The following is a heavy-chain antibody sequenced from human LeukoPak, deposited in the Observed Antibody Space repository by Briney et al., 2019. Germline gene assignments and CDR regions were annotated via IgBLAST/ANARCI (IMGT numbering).Heavy chain of an antibody. CDR1: GGSISSYY. Sequence: SETLSLTXTVSGGSISSYYWSWLRQPPGKGLEWIGYIYYSGSTNYNPSLKSRVTISVDTSKDQFSLKLTSVTAADTAIYYCARLYSGSHHDYWGQGTLVTVSS. CDR2: IYYSGST. D-gene: IGHD1-26*01. CDR3: ARLYSGSHHDY. J-gene: IGHJ4*02. V-gene: IGHV4-59*08.